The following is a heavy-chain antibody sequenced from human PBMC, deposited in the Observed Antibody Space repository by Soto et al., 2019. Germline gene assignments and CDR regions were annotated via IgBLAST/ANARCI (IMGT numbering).Heavy chain of an antibody. V-gene: IGHV3-48*01. CDR1: GFTFSSYS. Sequence: PGGSLRLSCAASGFTFSSYSMNWVRQAPGKGLERVSYNSSSSSNIYYADYVKGRFTISRDNSKNTLYLQMSSLRTEDTAIYYCPYSSGWYRFDYWGQGT. D-gene: IGHD6-19*01. CDR3: PYSSGWYRFDY. CDR2: NSSSSSNI. J-gene: IGHJ4*02.